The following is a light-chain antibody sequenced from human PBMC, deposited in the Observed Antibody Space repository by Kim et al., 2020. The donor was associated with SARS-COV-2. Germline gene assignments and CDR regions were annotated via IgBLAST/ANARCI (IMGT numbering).Light chain of an antibody. CDR3: QQANSFPWT. CDR1: QVITRW. Sequence: ASVGDRVTITCRATQVITRWLAWYQQKPGKAPKLLIYGASSLQSGVPSRFSGSGSGTDFTLTISSRQPEDFATYYCQQANSFPWTFGQGTKVDIK. CDR2: GAS. J-gene: IGKJ1*01. V-gene: IGKV1-12*01.